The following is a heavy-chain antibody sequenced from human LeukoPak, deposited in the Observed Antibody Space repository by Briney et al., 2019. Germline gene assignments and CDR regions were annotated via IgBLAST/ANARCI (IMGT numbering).Heavy chain of an antibody. J-gene: IGHJ5*02. CDR3: ARNGQLLSGGNWFDP. CDR2: INPNNGDT. V-gene: IGHV1-2*02. Sequence: GASVKVSCKASGYIFTGYYMHWVRQAPGQGPEWMGWINPNNGDTKYAQKFQGRVSMTRDTSITTAYMELSRLRSDDTALYYCARNGQLLSGGNWFDPWGQGALVTVSS. D-gene: IGHD6-19*01. CDR1: GYIFTGYY.